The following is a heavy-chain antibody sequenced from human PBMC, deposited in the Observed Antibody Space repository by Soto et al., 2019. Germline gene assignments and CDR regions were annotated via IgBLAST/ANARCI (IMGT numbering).Heavy chain of an antibody. CDR3: AKGWGDY. V-gene: IGHV3-23*01. Sequence: EVQLLESGGALVQPGGSLRLSCAVSGININNYVMSWVRQAPGKGLEWASSIGGSGGSTYYADSVKGRFTISRDNSKNTLYLQMNSLRAEDTAVYYCAKGWGDYWGQGTQVTVSS. CDR1: GININNYV. J-gene: IGHJ4*02. D-gene: IGHD7-27*01. CDR2: IGGSGGST.